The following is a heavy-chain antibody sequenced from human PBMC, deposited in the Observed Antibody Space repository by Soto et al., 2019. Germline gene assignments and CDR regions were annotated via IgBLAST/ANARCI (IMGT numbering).Heavy chain of an antibody. J-gene: IGHJ4*02. CDR1: GLTFSSYA. CDR2: ISYDGSNK. D-gene: IGHD5-18*01. V-gene: IGHV3-30-3*01. Sequence: RGSLRLSCAASGLTFSSYAMHWVRQTQGKGLEWVAVISYDGSNKYYADSVKGRFTISRDNSKNTLYLQMNSLRAEDTAVYYCASSGGADRDSYGYKRKNDYWGQGTLVPVSS. CDR3: ASSGGADRDSYGYKRKNDY.